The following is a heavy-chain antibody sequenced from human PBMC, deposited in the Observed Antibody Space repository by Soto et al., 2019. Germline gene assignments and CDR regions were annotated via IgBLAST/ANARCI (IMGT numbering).Heavy chain of an antibody. CDR2: ISYDGSNK. J-gene: IGHJ3*02. Sequence: GGPLRLSCASSGFTFSSYGMHWVRQAPGKGLEWVAVISYDGSNKYYADSVKGRFTISRDNSKNTLYLQMNSLRAEDTAVYYCATDLITMIVVVIPRRAFDIWGRGTMVTVSS. V-gene: IGHV3-30*03. CDR1: GFTFSSYG. D-gene: IGHD3-22*01. CDR3: ATDLITMIVVVIPRRAFDI.